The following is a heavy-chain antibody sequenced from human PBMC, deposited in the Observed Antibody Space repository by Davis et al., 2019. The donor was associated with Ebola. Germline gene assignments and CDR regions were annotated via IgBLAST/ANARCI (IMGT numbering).Heavy chain of an antibody. Sequence: LSLTSAASGLTPDVYTTNWVRQGPGKGLEWVASISNGVAYTSYADSVKGRFTISRDNAKKFLYLQMDRQKVEDTGTYFCARVYSGYDWGQGTQVVVSS. CDR3: ARVYSGYD. D-gene: IGHD5-12*01. CDR2: ISNGVAYT. CDR1: GLTPDVYT. J-gene: IGHJ4*02. V-gene: IGHV3-21*01.